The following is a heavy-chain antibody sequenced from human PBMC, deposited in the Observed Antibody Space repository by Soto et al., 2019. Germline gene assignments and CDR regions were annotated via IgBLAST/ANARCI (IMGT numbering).Heavy chain of an antibody. J-gene: IGHJ5*02. Sequence: QVQLVESGGGVVQPGRSLRLSCAASGFTFSSYGIHWVRQAPGKGLEWVAVIWYDGSNKYYADSVKGRFTISRDNSKNRLNLQMTGLRAEDTAVYYWARDIPADDYQPYSSGWFDPWGQGTLVTVSS. D-gene: IGHD3-16*01. CDR3: ARDIPADDYQPYSSGWFDP. CDR2: IWYDGSNK. CDR1: GFTFSSYG. V-gene: IGHV3-33*01.